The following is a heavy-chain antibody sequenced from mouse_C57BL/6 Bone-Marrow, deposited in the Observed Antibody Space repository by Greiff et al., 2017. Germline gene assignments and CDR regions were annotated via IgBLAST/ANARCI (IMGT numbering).Heavy chain of an antibody. CDR2: ILPGSGST. D-gene: IGHD1-1*01. Sequence: VQLQQSGAELMKPGASVKLSCKASGYTFTGYWIEWVKQRPGHGLEWIGEILPGSGSTNYNEKFKGKATFTADTSSNTAYMQLSSLTTEDSAIYYCARREFITTVVAPFDVWGQGTTLTVSS. J-gene: IGHJ2*01. V-gene: IGHV1-9*01. CDR3: ARREFITTVVAPFDV. CDR1: GYTFTGYW.